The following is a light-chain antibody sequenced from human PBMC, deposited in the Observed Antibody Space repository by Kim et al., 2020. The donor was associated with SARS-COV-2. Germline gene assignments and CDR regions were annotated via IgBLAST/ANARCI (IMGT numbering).Light chain of an antibody. V-gene: IGKV1-33*01. CDR1: QDIRNY. CDR3: QQYNYLIT. Sequence: DIQMTQSPSALSASVGDRVTITCQASQDIRNYLSWYQQKPGKAPKLLIYDATNLERGVPSRFTGSGSGSDFTLTISSLQPEDIATYFCQQYNYLITFGRGTRLEIK. J-gene: IGKJ5*01. CDR2: DAT.